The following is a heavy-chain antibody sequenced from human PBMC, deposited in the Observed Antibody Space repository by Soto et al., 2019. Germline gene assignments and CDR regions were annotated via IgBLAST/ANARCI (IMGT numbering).Heavy chain of an antibody. CDR1: GFSLSSTRMA. CDR2: IYWDDDK. J-gene: IGHJ4*02. CDR3: AHIVVAGLGYYFDY. D-gene: IGHD6-19*01. Sequence: QITLKESGPTLVKPTQTLTLTCTFSGFSLSSTRMAVGWIRQPPGKALEWLALIYWDDDKRYSPFLKSRLTIPKDPSKNPVVLTMSTMDPVDTARYYCAHIVVAGLGYYFDYWGQGTLVTVSS. V-gene: IGHV2-5*02.